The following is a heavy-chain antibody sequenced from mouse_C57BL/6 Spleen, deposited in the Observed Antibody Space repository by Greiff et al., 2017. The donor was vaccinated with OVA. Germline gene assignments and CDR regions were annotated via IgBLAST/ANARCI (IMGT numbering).Heavy chain of an antibody. Sequence: VQLQQPGAELVRPGTSVKLSCKASGYTFPSYWMHWVKQRPGQGLEWIGVIDPSDSYTNYNQKFKGKATLTVDTSSSTAYMQLSSLTSEDSAVYYCASSGYYFDYWGQGTTLTVSS. D-gene: IGHD3-2*02. CDR2: IDPSDSYT. V-gene: IGHV1-59*01. CDR3: ASSGYYFDY. CDR1: GYTFPSYW. J-gene: IGHJ2*01.